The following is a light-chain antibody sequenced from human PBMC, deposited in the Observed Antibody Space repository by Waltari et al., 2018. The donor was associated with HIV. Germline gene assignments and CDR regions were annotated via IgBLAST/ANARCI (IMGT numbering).Light chain of an antibody. CDR1: QSVSSK. CDR3: QQYIHWPTWT. CDR2: DAS. Sequence: EIVMTQSPATLSASPGERATLSCRASQSVSSKLAWYQQKSGQTPRLLIYDASARVTDIPARFSGSGSGTEFTLTISSLQSEDFAVYYCQQYIHWPTWTFGQGTKVEIK. V-gene: IGKV3-15*01. J-gene: IGKJ1*01.